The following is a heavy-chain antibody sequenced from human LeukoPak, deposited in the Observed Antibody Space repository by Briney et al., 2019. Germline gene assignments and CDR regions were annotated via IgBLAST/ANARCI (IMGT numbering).Heavy chain of an antibody. CDR2: IYYSRST. J-gene: IGHJ4*02. V-gene: IGHV4-39*01. Sequence: PSETLSLTCTVSVGSISSSSYYCGWIRQPPGEGLEWIGRIYYSRSTYYNPSLKSQVTISVYTSKNQFSLKLSSVTAADTAVYYCARRPRITMIVVDWGQGTLVTVSS. CDR3: ARRPRITMIVVD. D-gene: IGHD3-22*01. CDR1: VGSISSSSYY.